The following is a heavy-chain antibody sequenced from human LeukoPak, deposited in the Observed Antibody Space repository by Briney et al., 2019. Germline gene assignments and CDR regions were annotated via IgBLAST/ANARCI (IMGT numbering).Heavy chain of an antibody. CDR1: GYTFSDYA. CDR2: INPNSGGT. V-gene: IGHV1-2*02. CDR3: ARDVVSLGLWFGELFDY. J-gene: IGHJ4*02. D-gene: IGHD3-10*01. Sequence: ASVKVSCKASGYTFSDYAIHWVRQAPGQGLEWMGWINPNSGGTNYAQKFQGRVTMTRDTSISTAYMELSRLRSDDTAVYYCARDVVSLGLWFGELFDYWGQGTLVTVSS.